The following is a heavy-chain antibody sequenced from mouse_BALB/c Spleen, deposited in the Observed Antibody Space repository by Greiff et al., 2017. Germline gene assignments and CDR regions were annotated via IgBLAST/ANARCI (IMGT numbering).Heavy chain of an antibody. CDR1: GYTFSSYW. J-gene: IGHJ4*01. Sequence: QVQLQQSGAELMKPGASVKISCKATGYTFSSYWIEWVKQRPGQGLEWIGVINPGSGGTNYNEKFKGKATLTADKSSSTAYMQLSSLTSDDSAVYFCARRRYYAMDYWGQGTSVTVSS. V-gene: IGHV1-54*01. CDR2: INPGSGGT. CDR3: ARRRYYAMDY.